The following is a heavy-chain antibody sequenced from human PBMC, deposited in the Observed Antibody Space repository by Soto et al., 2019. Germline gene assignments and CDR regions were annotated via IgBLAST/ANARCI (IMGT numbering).Heavy chain of an antibody. CDR2: IKQDGSEK. V-gene: IGHV3-7*01. J-gene: IGHJ6*03. CDR1: GFTFSSYW. D-gene: IGHD3-3*01. Sequence: GGSLRLSCAASGFTFSSYWMSWVRQAPGKGLEWVANIKQDGSEKYYVDSVKGRFTISRDNAKNSLYLQMNSLRAEDTAVYYCARVHGYYDFWSGYYFMDVWGKGTTVTVSS. CDR3: ARVHGYYDFWSGYYFMDV.